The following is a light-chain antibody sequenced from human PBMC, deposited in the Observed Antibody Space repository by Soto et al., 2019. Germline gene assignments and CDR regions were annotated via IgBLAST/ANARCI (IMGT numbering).Light chain of an antibody. J-gene: IGLJ1*01. Sequence: QSVLTQPASLSGSPGQSITMSCTGTSSDFGGYNYVSWYQQHPGKAPKLMIYEVSNRPSRVSNRFSGSKSGNTASLTISGLQAEDEADYYCSSYTRSSTSYVFGTGTKLTVL. V-gene: IGLV2-14*01. CDR3: SSYTRSSTSYV. CDR1: SSDFGGYNY. CDR2: EVS.